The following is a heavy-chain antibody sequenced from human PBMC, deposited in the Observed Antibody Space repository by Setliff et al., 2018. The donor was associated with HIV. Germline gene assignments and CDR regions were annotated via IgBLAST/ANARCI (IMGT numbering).Heavy chain of an antibody. D-gene: IGHD1-26*01. CDR3: ARWESAQKAFNP. V-gene: IGHV4-4*09. J-gene: IGHJ3*01. CDR2: GHHSGHT. CDR1: GVSISGYY. Sequence: SETLSLTCTVSGVSISGYYWSWIRQPPRKGLEWIGFGHHSGHTRQNPSLASRVTISVDMSKNRFSLKLNSLSAADTAVYYCARWESAQKAFNPWGHGTMVTVSS.